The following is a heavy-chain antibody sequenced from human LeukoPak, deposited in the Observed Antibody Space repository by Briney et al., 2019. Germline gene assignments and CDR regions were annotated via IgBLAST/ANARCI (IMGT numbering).Heavy chain of an antibody. CDR2: INSDGSIT. CDR3: AKSAHYCSSTSCYSYYYGMDV. D-gene: IGHD2-2*01. V-gene: IGHV3-74*01. Sequence: GGSLRLSCAASGFTFTTYWMHWVRQAPGKGLVWVSHINSDGSITSYADSVKGRFTISRDNAKNTLYLQMNSLRAEDTALYYCAKSAHYCSSTSCYSYYYGMDVWGQGTTVTVSS. CDR1: GFTFTTYW. J-gene: IGHJ6*02.